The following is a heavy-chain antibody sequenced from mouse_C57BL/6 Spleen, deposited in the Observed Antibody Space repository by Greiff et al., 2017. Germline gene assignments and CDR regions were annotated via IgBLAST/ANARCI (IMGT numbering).Heavy chain of an antibody. CDR3: ARRGYYDYDQGFAY. J-gene: IGHJ3*01. Sequence: EVKLVESGGGLVQPGGSLKLSCAASGFTFSDYYMYWVRQTPEKRLEWVAYISTGGGSTYSPDTVKGRFTISRDNAKNTLYLQMSRLKSEDTAMYYCARRGYYDYDQGFAYWGQGTLVTVSA. D-gene: IGHD2-4*01. CDR2: ISTGGGST. V-gene: IGHV5-12*01. CDR1: GFTFSDYY.